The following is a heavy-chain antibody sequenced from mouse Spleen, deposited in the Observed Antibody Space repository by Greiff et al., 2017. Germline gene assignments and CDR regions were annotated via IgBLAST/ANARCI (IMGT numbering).Heavy chain of an antibody. D-gene: IGHD3-1*01. CDR2: IDPSDSYT. Sequence: VQLQQPGAELVKPGASVKLSCKASGYTFTSYWMQWVKQRPGQGLEWIGEIDPSDSYTNYNQKFKGKATLTVDTSSSTAYMQLSSLTSEDSAVYYCARGANGDYWGQGTTLTVSS. CDR1: GYTFTSYW. V-gene: IGHV1-50*01. CDR3: ARGANGDY. J-gene: IGHJ2*01.